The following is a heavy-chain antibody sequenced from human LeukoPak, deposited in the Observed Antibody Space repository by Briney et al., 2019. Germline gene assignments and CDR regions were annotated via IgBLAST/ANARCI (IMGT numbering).Heavy chain of an antibody. CDR3: TKSYYFDY. J-gene: IGHJ4*02. CDR2: IRSKAYGGTT. Sequence: GGSLRLSCTASGFTFGDYAMSWVRQAPGKGLEWAGFIRSKAYGGTTEYAASVKGRFTISRDDSKSIAYLQMNSLKTEDTAVYYCTKSYYFDYWGQGTLVTVSS. V-gene: IGHV3-49*04. CDR1: GFTFGDYA.